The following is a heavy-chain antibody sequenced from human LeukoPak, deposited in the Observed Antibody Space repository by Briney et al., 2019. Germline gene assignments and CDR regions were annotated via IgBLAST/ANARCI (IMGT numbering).Heavy chain of an antibody. Sequence: AGGSLRLSCAAPGFTFSSYGMHWVRQAPGKGLEWVAVIWYDGSNKYYADSVKGRFTISRDNSKNTLYLQMNSLRVEDTAVYYCAREGLAVAAYFDYWGQGTLVTVSS. D-gene: IGHD6-19*01. J-gene: IGHJ4*02. CDR3: AREGLAVAAYFDY. CDR1: GFTFSSYG. V-gene: IGHV3-33*01. CDR2: IWYDGSNK.